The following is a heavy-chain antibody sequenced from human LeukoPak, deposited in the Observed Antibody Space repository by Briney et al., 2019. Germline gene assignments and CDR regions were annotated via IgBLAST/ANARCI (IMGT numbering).Heavy chain of an antibody. D-gene: IGHD3-22*01. J-gene: IGHJ3*02. CDR1: GGSIGSFF. CDR2: IHYSGST. V-gene: IGHV4-59*01. CDR3: ARDLPYYYDSSGYSDAFDI. Sequence: SETLSLTCTVSGGSIGSFFWSWIRQPPGKALEWIGYIHYSGSTKYNPSLKSRVTISVDTSENQFSLTLNSVTAADTAVYYCARDLPYYYDSSGYSDAFDIWGQGTMVTVSS.